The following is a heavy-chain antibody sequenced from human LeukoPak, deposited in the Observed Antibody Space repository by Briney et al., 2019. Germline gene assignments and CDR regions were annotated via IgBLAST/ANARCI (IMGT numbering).Heavy chain of an antibody. D-gene: IGHD4-11*01. J-gene: IGHJ6*04. CDR2: ISGSGGIT. CDR1: RFTFSSNA. Sequence: GGSLRLSCAASRFTFSSNAMSWVRQAPGQGLEWVSVISGSGGITYYADSVKGRFTISRDDSKNTLYLQMNSLRAEDTAVFYCAKGHSNNWYGSMDVWGKGTTVTVSP. V-gene: IGHV3-23*01. CDR3: AKGHSNNWYGSMDV.